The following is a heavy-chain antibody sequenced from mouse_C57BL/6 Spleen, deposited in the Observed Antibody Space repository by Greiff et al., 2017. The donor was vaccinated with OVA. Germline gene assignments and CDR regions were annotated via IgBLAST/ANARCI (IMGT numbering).Heavy chain of an antibody. J-gene: IGHJ2*01. CDR3: TRANSYYFDY. D-gene: IGHD4-1*01. CDR1: GFTFSSYA. V-gene: IGHV5-9-1*02. CDR2: ISSGGDYI. Sequence: EVKLVESGEGLVKPGGSLTLSCAASGFTFSSYAMSWVRQTPEKRLEWVAYISSGGDYIYYADTVKGRFTISRDNARNTLYLQMSSLKSEDTAMYYCTRANSYYFDYWGQGTTLTVSS.